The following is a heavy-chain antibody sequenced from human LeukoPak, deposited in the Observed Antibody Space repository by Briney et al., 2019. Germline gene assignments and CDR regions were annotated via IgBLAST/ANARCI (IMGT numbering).Heavy chain of an antibody. D-gene: IGHD6-6*01. J-gene: IGHJ5*02. CDR1: GRSFSGYY. CDR3: ARVSIAARPGWFDP. CDR2: INHSGST. Sequence: SETLSLTCAVYGRSFSGYYWSWIRQPPGKGLEWIGEINHSGSTNYNPSLKSRITISVDTSKNQFSLKLSSVTAADTAVYYCARVSIAARPGWFDPWGQGILVTVSS. V-gene: IGHV4-34*01.